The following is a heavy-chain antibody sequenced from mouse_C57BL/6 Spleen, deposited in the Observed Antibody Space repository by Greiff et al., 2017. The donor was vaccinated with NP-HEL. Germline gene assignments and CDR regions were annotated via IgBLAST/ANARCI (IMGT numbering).Heavy chain of an antibody. V-gene: IGHV1-72*01. Sequence: QVQLKQSGAELVKPGASVKLSCKASGYTFTSYWMHWVKQRPGRGLEWIGRIDPNSGGTKYNEKFKSKATLTVDKPSSTADMQLSSLTSEDSAVYYCARMVTTDYYAMDYWGQGTSVTVSS. CDR3: ARMVTTDYYAMDY. CDR1: GYTFTSYW. J-gene: IGHJ4*01. CDR2: IDPNSGGT. D-gene: IGHD2-2*01.